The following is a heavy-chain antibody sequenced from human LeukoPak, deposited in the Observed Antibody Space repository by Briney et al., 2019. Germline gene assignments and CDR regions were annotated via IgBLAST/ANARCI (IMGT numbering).Heavy chain of an antibody. CDR2: INAGNGNT. CDR3: ARGPAVAGFFDY. Sequence: PRASVKVSCKASGYTFTSYAMHWVRQAPGQRLEWMGWINAGNGNTKYSQKFQGRVTITRDTSASTAYMELSSLRSEDTAVYYCARGPAVAGFFDYWGQGTLVTVSS. CDR1: GYTFTSYA. V-gene: IGHV1-3*01. J-gene: IGHJ4*02. D-gene: IGHD6-19*01.